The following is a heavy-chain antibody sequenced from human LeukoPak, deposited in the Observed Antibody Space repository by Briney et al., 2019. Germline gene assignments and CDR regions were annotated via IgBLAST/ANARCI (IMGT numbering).Heavy chain of an antibody. D-gene: IGHD6-19*01. Sequence: SQTLSLTCAISGDSVSSNGAAWNWIRQSPSRGLEWLGRTYYRSKWYNDYAVSVKSRITINPDTSKNQFSLQLNSVTPEDTAVYYCARNLGYSSGWYSPDWFDPWGQGTLVTVSS. CDR1: GDSVSSNGAA. CDR3: ARNLGYSSGWYSPDWFDP. CDR2: TYYRSKWYN. V-gene: IGHV6-1*01. J-gene: IGHJ5*02.